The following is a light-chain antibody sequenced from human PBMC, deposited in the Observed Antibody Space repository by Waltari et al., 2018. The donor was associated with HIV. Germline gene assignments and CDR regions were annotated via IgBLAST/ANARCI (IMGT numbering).Light chain of an antibody. CDR3: QQYNYWPPET. Sequence: IVMTQSPATLSVSPGEKATLSCRASQSVSYNVAWYQQKPGQAPRLLIYDASSRASGLPARFSGSGSGTEFTLTISSLQSEDFASYYCQQYNYWPPETFGQGTKLEMK. J-gene: IGKJ2*01. CDR1: QSVSYN. CDR2: DAS. V-gene: IGKV3-15*01.